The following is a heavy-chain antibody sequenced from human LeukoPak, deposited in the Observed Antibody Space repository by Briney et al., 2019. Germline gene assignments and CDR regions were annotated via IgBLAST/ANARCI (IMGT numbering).Heavy chain of an antibody. J-gene: IGHJ3*02. CDR3: AREGDLWFGNGRGAFDI. V-gene: IGHV3-30*01. CDR2: ISYDGSNK. Sequence: PGRSLRLSCAASGFTFSSYAMHWVRQAPGKGLEWVAVISYDGSNKYYADSVKGRFTISRDNSKNTLYLQMNSLRAEDTAVYYCAREGDLWFGNGRGAFDIWGQGTMVTVSS. D-gene: IGHD3-10*01. CDR1: GFTFSSYA.